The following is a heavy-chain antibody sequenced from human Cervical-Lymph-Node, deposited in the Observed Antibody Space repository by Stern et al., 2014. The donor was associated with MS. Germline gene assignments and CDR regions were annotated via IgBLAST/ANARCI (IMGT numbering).Heavy chain of an antibody. CDR1: GYSFTSYW. CDR3: ARPRIPGYNSGYYYFDY. Sequence: EVQLVESGAEVKKPGESLKISCKGSGYSFTSYWIAWVRQMPGKGLEWMGIIYPGDSDIAYSPSFQGQVTISADKSISTAYLQWSSLKASDTAMYYCARPRIPGYNSGYYYFDYWGQGTLVTVSS. CDR2: IYPGDSDI. V-gene: IGHV5-51*03. J-gene: IGHJ4*02. D-gene: IGHD5-12*01.